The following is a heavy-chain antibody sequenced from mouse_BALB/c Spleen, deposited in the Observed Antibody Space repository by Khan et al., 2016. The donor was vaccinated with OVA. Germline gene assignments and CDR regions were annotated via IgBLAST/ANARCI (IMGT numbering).Heavy chain of an antibody. Sequence: EVQLQESGPGLVKPSQSLSLTCSVTGYSIPSGYFWNWIRQFPGNKLEWMGYIRYDGNSNYYPSLKNRISISRDTSKNQFFLKLNSVTPEDTATYYCARGGSSGPAWFTNWGQGTLVTVAA. CDR3: ARGGSSGPAWFTN. J-gene: IGHJ3*01. D-gene: IGHD3-1*01. CDR1: GYSIPSGYF. V-gene: IGHV3-6*02. CDR2: IRYDGNS.